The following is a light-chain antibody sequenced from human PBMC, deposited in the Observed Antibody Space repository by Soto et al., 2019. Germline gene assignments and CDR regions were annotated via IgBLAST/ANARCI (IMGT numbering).Light chain of an antibody. CDR2: KTS. CDR3: LQYNTYPVT. CDR1: QSFSTW. J-gene: IGKJ2*01. Sequence: IQMTQSPSTLSASVGDRVTITCRASQSFSTWLAWYQQKPGKAPNLLIYKTSNLQSGVPSRFSGSGSGSEFTLTISGLQPYDFATYYCLQYNTYPVTFGQGTKLEIK. V-gene: IGKV1-5*03.